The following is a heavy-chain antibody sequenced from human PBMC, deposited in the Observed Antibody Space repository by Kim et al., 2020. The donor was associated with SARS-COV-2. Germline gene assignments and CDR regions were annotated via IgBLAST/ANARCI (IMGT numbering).Heavy chain of an antibody. D-gene: IGHD6-6*01. J-gene: IGHJ4*02. Sequence: YYADSVRGRFTISRDNSKNTVYLLMDSLRAEDTAVYYCASFEYSTSSGRGYWGQGTLVTVS. V-gene: IGHV3-33*01. CDR3: ASFEYSTSSGRGY.